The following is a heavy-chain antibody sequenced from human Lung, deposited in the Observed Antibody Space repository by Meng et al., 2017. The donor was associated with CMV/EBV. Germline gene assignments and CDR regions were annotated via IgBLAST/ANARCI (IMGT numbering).Heavy chain of an antibody. CDR3: ASSFEY. J-gene: IGHJ4*02. CDR1: GFTFSTYW. D-gene: IGHD3-10*01. V-gene: IGHV3-7*01. Sequence: GGSLRLSCEASGFTFSTYWMTWVRQAPGKGLEWVANIKQDGSEKYYVGSVEGRFTISRDNAKNSLYLQMNSLRAEDTAVYYCASSFEYWGQGTLVTVSS. CDR2: IKQDGSEK.